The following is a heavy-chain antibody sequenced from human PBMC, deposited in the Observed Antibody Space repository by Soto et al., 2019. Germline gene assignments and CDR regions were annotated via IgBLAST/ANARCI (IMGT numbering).Heavy chain of an antibody. CDR2: ISGSGGST. J-gene: IGHJ4*02. Sequence: EVQLLESGGGVVQPGGSLRLSCAASGFTFSSYAMRWVRQAPVKGLEWVSAISGSGGSTYYADSVTGRFTISRDNSKNTLYLPLTSLRAEATAVYYCASRGSGSYYDYWGQGTLVTVSS. V-gene: IGHV3-23*01. CDR3: ASRGSGSYYDY. CDR1: GFTFSSYA. D-gene: IGHD1-26*01.